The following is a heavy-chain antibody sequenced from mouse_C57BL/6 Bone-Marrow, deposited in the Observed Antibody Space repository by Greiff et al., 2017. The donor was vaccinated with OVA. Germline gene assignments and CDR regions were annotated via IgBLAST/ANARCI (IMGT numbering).Heavy chain of an antibody. CDR2: LSNGGGST. Sequence: EVKLVESGGGLVQPGGSLKLSCAASGFTFSDYYMYWVRQTPEKRLEWVAYLSNGGGSTYYPDTVKGRFTISRDNAKNTLYLQMSRLKSEDTAMYYCASTLLPFYWYFDVWGTGTTVTVSS. CDR3: ASTLLPFYWYFDV. J-gene: IGHJ1*03. V-gene: IGHV5-12*01. CDR1: GFTFSDYY. D-gene: IGHD2-1*01.